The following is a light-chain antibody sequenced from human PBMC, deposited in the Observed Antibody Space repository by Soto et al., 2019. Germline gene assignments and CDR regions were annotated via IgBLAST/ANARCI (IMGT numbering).Light chain of an antibody. CDR1: QDMNTY. V-gene: IGKV1-9*01. J-gene: IGKJ5*01. CDR3: QQADSYPIA. Sequence: DIQLTQSPSFLSASLGDRVTISCRASQDMNTYVALYQHRPGKAPKLLIYGASTLQSGLPSRFSGSESGAVFPLTISSLQPEDFTTYYCQQADSYPIAFGRATRLEIK. CDR2: GAS.